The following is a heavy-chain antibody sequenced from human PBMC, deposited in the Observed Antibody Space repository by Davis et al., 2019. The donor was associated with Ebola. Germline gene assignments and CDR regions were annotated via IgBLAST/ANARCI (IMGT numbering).Heavy chain of an antibody. D-gene: IGHD3-10*01. CDR2: INSYGTNT. J-gene: IGHJ6*02. V-gene: IGHV3-74*03. CDR1: GFTFNSHW. CDR3: ASLPRHDYYGSGSYHYYYYYYGMDV. Sequence: GESLKISCAASGFTFNSHWMHWVRQAPGKGLGWVSRINSYGTNTTYADSVKGRFTISRDNAKNTLYLQMNSLRAEDTAVYYCASLPRHDYYGSGSYHYYYYYYGMDVWGQGTTVTVSS.